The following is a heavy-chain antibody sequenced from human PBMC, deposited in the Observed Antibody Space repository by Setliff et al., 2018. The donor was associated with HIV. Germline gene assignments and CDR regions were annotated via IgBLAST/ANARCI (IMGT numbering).Heavy chain of an antibody. CDR1: GGSFSAYY. J-gene: IGHJ6*02. CDR3: ARGAIAVAGISYYYYGMDV. V-gene: IGHV4-34*01. CDR2: ISHTGST. Sequence: SETLSLTCAVYGGSFSAYYWSWIRQSPEMGLEWIAEISHTGSTKYNPSLGSRVTISLATSKNQFSLSLRSLSAADTAVYYCARGAIAVAGISYYYYGMDVWGQGTTVTVSS. D-gene: IGHD6-19*01.